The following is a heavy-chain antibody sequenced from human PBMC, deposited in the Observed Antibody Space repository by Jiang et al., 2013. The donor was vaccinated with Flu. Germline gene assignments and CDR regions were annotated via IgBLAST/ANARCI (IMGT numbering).Heavy chain of an antibody. V-gene: IGHV5-51*01. Sequence: VQLVESGAEVKKTGESLKISCKGAGYSFTSYRIAWVRQVPGKGLEWMGIVFPYDSDARYSPAFQGQVTISTDKSISTAYLQWSGLRASDSAMYFCAREAVTGMFYFDFWGQGTLVTVSS. CDR2: VFPYDSDA. J-gene: IGHJ4*02. D-gene: IGHD6-19*01. CDR1: GYSFTSYR. CDR3: AREAVTGMFYFDF.